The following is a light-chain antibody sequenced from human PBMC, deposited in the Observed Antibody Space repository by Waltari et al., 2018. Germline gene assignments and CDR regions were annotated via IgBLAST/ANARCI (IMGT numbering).Light chain of an antibody. CDR3: QERSNWPGGS. CDR2: EAS. J-gene: IGKJ4*01. Sequence: EIVLTQSPATLPFSPGESATLPCRASHSVNTYLAWYQQKPGQAPRLLIYEASNRATGIPARFVGSGSGTDFTLTISSLEAENFAVYYCQERSNWPGGSFGGGTKVDIK. V-gene: IGKV3-11*01. CDR1: HSVNTY.